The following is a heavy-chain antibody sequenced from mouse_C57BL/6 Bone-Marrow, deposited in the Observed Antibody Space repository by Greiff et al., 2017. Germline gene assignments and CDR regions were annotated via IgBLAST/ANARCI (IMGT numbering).Heavy chain of an antibody. Sequence: QVQLKESGAELVKPGASVKLSCKASGYTFTSYWMHWVKQRPGRGLEWIGRIVPNSGGTKYNEKFKSKDTLTVDKPSSTAYMQLSSLTSEDSAVYYCAYLTLYFDYWGQGTTLTVSS. V-gene: IGHV1-72*01. CDR3: AYLTLYFDY. CDR2: IVPNSGGT. J-gene: IGHJ2*01. CDR1: GYTFTSYW.